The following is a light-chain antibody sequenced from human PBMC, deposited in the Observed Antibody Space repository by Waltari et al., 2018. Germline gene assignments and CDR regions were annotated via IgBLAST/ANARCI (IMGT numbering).Light chain of an antibody. J-gene: IGLJ1*01. CDR3: YSSDSTGLRV. CDR1: ELPRKY. V-gene: IGLV3-10*01. CDR2: EDT. Sequence: YELTQPPSVSVSPGQTARITCSGHELPRKYAYWFQQKAGQAPRLVMYEDTKRPSGIPGRFSGSSSGTVATLTISGAQVDDEADYYCYSSDSTGLRVFGGGTTVVVL.